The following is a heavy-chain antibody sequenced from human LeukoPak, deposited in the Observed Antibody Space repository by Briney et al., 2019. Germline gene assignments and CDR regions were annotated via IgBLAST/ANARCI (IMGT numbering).Heavy chain of an antibody. D-gene: IGHD6-19*01. CDR1: GGSISSYY. V-gene: IGHV4-59*01. CDR3: APYSSAGWFDP. CDR2: IYYSGNT. J-gene: IGHJ5*02. Sequence: SETLSLTCTVSGGSISSYYWSWIRQPPGKGLEWIGYIYYSGNTNYNPSLKSRVTISVDTSKNQFSLKLSSVTAADTAVYYCAPYSSAGWFDPWGQGTLVTVSS.